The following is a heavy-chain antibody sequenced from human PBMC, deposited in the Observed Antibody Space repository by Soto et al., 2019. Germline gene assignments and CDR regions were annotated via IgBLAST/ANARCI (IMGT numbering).Heavy chain of an antibody. CDR1: SFTFNMSA. V-gene: IGHV3-23*01. CDR3: AKEKNFWSGTTAFDS. J-gene: IGHJ5*01. CDR2: ISGSGGST. D-gene: IGHD3-3*01. Sequence: EVQMLESGGDLVQPGGSLRLSCADSSFTFNMSAMSWVRQAPGKGLEWVSGISGSGGSTYYTDSVKGRFTISRDNSKNILFLQMDRLGAEDTAVYYCAKEKNFWSGTTAFDSWGQGTPVTVSS.